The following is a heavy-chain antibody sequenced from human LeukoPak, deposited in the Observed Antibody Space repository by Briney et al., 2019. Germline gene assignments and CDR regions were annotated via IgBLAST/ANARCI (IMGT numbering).Heavy chain of an antibody. V-gene: IGHV4-59*08. D-gene: IGHD6-19*01. J-gene: IGHJ4*02. Sequence: SETLSLTCTVSVGSISSHYWSCMRQSPGKGLEWICYIYYSGSTSYNPSLESRVTISVDTSKNQFSLKLSSVTAADTAVYYCARPDSSAWYLDYWGQGTLVTVSS. CDR1: VGSISSHY. CDR2: IYYSGST. CDR3: ARPDSSAWYLDY.